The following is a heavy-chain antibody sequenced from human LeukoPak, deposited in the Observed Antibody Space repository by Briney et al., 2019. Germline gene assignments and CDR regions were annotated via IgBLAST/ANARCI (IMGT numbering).Heavy chain of an antibody. Sequence: SETLSLTCTVSGGSISSYYWSWIRQPPGKGLEWIGYIYYSGSTNYNPSLKSRVTISVDTSKNQFSLKLSSVTAADTAAYYCARATSYSGPFDYWGQGTLVTVSS. D-gene: IGHD4-11*01. CDR2: IYYSGST. CDR3: ARATSYSGPFDY. CDR1: GGSISSYY. J-gene: IGHJ4*02. V-gene: IGHV4-59*01.